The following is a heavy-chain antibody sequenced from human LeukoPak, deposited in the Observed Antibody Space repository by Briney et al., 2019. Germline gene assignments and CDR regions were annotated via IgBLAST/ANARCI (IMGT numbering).Heavy chain of an antibody. J-gene: IGHJ3*02. CDR1: GFTFSSYS. Sequence: GGSLRLSCAASGFTFSSYSINWVRQVPGKGLEWVSSISTSSSYIYYADSVKDRFTISRDNAKNSLYLQMNSLRDEDTAVYYCAKGVRAYSSSSSAFDIWGQGTMVTVSS. V-gene: IGHV3-21*01. CDR2: ISTSSSYI. D-gene: IGHD6-6*01. CDR3: AKGVRAYSSSSSAFDI.